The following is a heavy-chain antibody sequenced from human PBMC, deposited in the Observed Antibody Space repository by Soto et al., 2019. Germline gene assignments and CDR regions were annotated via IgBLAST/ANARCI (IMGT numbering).Heavy chain of an antibody. Sequence: GGSLRLSCAASGFTFSSYSMNWVRQAPGKGLEWVSSISSSSSYIYYADSAKGRFTISRDNAKNSLYLQMNSLRAEDTAVYYCARDDSDIVAAFGIWGQGTMVTVSS. CDR2: ISSSSSYI. V-gene: IGHV3-21*01. J-gene: IGHJ3*02. CDR3: ARDDSDIVAAFGI. D-gene: IGHD5-12*01. CDR1: GFTFSSYS.